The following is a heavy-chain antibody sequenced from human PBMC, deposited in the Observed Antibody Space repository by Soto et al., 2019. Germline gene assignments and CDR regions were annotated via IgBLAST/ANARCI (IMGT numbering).Heavy chain of an antibody. D-gene: IGHD2-15*01. CDR3: ARGLVNIVVVVAATDGYYYYGMDV. J-gene: IGHJ6*02. CDR2: IWYDGSNK. Sequence: HPGGSLRLSCAASGFTFSSYGMHWVRQAPGKGLEWVAVIWYDGSNKYYADSVKGRFTISRDNSKNTLYLQMNSLRAEDTAVYYCARGLVNIVVVVAATDGYYYYGMDVWGQGTTVTVS. CDR1: GFTFSSYG. V-gene: IGHV3-33*01.